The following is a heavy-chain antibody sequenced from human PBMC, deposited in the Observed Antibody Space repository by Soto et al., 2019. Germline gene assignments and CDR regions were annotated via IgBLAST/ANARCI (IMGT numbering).Heavy chain of an antibody. CDR2: IIPFIGTA. CDR3: ARVVMTTVPASYYYGIDV. V-gene: IGHV1-69*11. CDR1: GGTFSSCA. J-gene: IGHJ6*02. Sequence: SVKVSCKASGGTFSSCAISWVRQAPGQGLEWMGRIIPFIGTANYAQKFQGRVTITADESTSTAYMELTSLRSEDTAVYYCARVVMTTVPASYYYGIDVWGQGTTVTVSS. D-gene: IGHD4-4*01.